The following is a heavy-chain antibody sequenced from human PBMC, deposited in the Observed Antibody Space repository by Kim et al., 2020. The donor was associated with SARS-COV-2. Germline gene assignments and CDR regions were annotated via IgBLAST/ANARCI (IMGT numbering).Heavy chain of an antibody. CDR3: ARGREFGL. D-gene: IGHD3-16*01. Sequence: SETLSLTCTVSGGSISIYYWSWIRQPPGKGLEWIGYIYDRGNTDYNPSLKSRVTISVDTSKNQYSMNLRSVIAADTAVYYCARGREFGLWAQGTLVTLSS. J-gene: IGHJ4*02. CDR1: GGSISIYY. V-gene: IGHV4-59*13. CDR2: IYDRGNT.